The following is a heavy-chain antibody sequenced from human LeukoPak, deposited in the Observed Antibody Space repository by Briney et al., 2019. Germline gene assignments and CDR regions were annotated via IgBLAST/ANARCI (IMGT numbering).Heavy chain of an antibody. CDR2: IHPSGGST. Sequence: ASVPVSCQASGYTFTSYYMHWVRQPPAQELDWMGIIHPSGGSTNYAQKFKGRVTMTSDTSTSTVYMELSSLRSEDTAVYYCARDSSDIVVVPAAIFDYWGQGTLVTVSS. V-gene: IGHV1-46*01. J-gene: IGHJ4*02. CDR3: ARDSSDIVVVPAAIFDY. CDR1: GYTFTSYY. D-gene: IGHD2-2*01.